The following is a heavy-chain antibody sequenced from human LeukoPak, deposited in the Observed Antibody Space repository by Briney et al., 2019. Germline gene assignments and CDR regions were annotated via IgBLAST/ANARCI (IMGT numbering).Heavy chain of an antibody. D-gene: IGHD6-13*01. V-gene: IGHV4-59*01. CDR1: GDSISLYY. CDR2: IYYSGNT. CDR3: ARAGVAAAGPDY. J-gene: IGHJ4*02. Sequence: SETLSLTCTVSGDSISLYYWSWIRQPPGKGLEWIGYIYYSGNTNYNPSLKSRVTISVDTSKNQLSLKLRSVAAADTAVYYCARAGVAAAGPDYWGQGTLVTVSS.